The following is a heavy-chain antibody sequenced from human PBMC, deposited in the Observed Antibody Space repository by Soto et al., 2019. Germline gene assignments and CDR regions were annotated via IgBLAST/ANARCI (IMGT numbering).Heavy chain of an antibody. J-gene: IGHJ4*02. V-gene: IGHV4-61*08. Sequence: SETLSLTCAVSGVSISSGGYSWSWIRQPPGKGLEWIGYIYYSGSTNYNPSLKSRVTISVDTSKNQFSLKLSSVTAADTAVYYCASGYYPIDYWGQGTLVTVSS. CDR2: IYYSGST. CDR3: ASGYYPIDY. D-gene: IGHD3-22*01. CDR1: GVSISSGGYS.